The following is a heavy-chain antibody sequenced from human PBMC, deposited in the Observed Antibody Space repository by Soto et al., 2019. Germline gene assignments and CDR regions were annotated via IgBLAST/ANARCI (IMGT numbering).Heavy chain of an antibody. J-gene: IGHJ1*01. D-gene: IGHD4-17*01. CDR3: TTARGTYGAEYFQH. CDR2: IKSKTDGGTT. CDR1: GFTFTNAW. V-gene: IGHV3-15*01. Sequence: EVQLVESGGGLVKPGGSLRLSCAASGFTFTNAWMSWVRQAPGKGLEWVGRIKSKTDGGTTDYAAPVKGRFTISRDDSKNTLYLQMNSLKTEDTAVYYCTTARGTYGAEYFQHWGQDTLVTVSS.